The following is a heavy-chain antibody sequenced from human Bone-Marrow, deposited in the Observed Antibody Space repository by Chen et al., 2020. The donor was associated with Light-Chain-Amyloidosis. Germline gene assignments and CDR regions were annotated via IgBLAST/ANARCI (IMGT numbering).Heavy chain of an antibody. CDR1: GYTFPNYW. CDR2: IYPDGSDA. Sequence: EVQLEQSGPEVNKPGESLKISCKGSGYTFPNYWIGWVRQMPGKGLEWMGVIYPDGSDARYSPSFEGQVTISADKSITTAYLQWRSLEASDTAMYYCARRRDGYNFDYWGQGTLVTVSS. D-gene: IGHD5-12*01. CDR3: ARRRDGYNFDY. V-gene: IGHV5-51*01. J-gene: IGHJ4*02.